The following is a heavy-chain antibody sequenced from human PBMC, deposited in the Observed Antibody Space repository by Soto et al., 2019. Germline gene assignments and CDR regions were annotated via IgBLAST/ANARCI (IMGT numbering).Heavy chain of an antibody. J-gene: IGHJ6*01. CDR3: ARPHFMEAAAGSDYYYYGMDV. Sequence: TLSLTCAVSGGSISSSNWWSWVRQPPGKGLEWIGEIYHSGSTNYNPSLKSRVTISVDKSKNQFSLKLSSVTAADTAVYYCARPHFMEAAAGSDYYYYGMDVWGQGTRVTVSS. CDR1: GGSISSSNW. D-gene: IGHD6-13*01. CDR2: IYHSGST. V-gene: IGHV4-4*02.